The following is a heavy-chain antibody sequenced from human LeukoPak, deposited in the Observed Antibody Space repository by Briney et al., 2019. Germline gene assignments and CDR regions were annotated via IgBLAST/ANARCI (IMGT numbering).Heavy chain of an antibody. V-gene: IGHV3-30*18. D-gene: IGHD6-19*01. CDR1: GFTFSTYG. Sequence: GRSLRLSCAASGFTFSTYGMHWVRQAPGKGLEWGAVILYDGSDKFYADSVKGRFTISRDNSKNTLYLQMNSLRPEDTAVYYCAKDDRLAVPGDYWGQGTLVTVSS. CDR3: AKDDRLAVPGDY. CDR2: ILYDGSDK. J-gene: IGHJ4*02.